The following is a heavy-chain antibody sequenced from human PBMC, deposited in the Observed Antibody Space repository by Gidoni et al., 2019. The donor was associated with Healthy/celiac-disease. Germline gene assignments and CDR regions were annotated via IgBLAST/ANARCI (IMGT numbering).Heavy chain of an antibody. J-gene: IGHJ4*02. CDR1: GFTFSSYA. CDR3: AKGGSGYYSNLYYFDY. CDR2: ISGSGGST. D-gene: IGHD3-22*01. Sequence: EVQLLESGGGLVQPGGSLRLSCAASGFTFSSYAMGWVRQAPGKGLEWVSAISGSGGSTYYADSVKGRFTISRDNSKNTLYLQMNSLRAEDTAVYYCAKGGSGYYSNLYYFDYWGQGTLVTVSS. V-gene: IGHV3-23*01.